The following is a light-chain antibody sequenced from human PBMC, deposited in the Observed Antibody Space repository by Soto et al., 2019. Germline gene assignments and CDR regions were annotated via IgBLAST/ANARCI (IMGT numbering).Light chain of an antibody. CDR2: DAS. V-gene: IGKV1-5*01. CDR3: QQYNSYSWT. Sequence: DIQMTPSPSTLSASVGDRVTITCRASQSISSWLAWYQQKPGKAPKLLIYDASNLQSGVPSRFSGSGSGTEFTLTISSLQPEDFATYYCQQYNSYSWTFGQGTKVDIK. J-gene: IGKJ1*01. CDR1: QSISSW.